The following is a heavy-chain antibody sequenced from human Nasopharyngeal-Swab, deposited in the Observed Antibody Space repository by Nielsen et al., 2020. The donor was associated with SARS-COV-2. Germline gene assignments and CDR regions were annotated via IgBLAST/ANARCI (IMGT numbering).Heavy chain of an antibody. CDR1: GYSFTSYW. CDR2: IDPSDSYT. CDR3: ARHAKIDSGITWAGWAP. Sequence: GESLKISCKGSGYSFTSYWISWVRQMPGKGLEWMGRIDPSDSYTNYSPSFQGHVTISADKSITTAYLQWSGLKASDTAMYYCARHAKIDSGITWAGWAPWGKGTTVTVSS. D-gene: IGHD1-26*01. J-gene: IGHJ6*04. V-gene: IGHV5-10-1*01.